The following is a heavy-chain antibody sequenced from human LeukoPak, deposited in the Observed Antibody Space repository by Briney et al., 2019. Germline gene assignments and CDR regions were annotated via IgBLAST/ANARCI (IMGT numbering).Heavy chain of an antibody. CDR2: IYTSGST. V-gene: IGHV4-61*02. D-gene: IGHD2-15*01. CDR3: ARGGNCGGGTCYSDRGWFDP. CDR1: GGSISSGSYY. J-gene: IGHJ5*02. Sequence: SETLSLTCTVSGGSISSGSYYWSWIRQPAGKGLEWIGRIYTSGSTNYNPSLKSRVTISLDTSKNQFSLKLTSVTAADTAVYYCARGGNCGGGTCYSDRGWFDPWGQGTLVTVSS.